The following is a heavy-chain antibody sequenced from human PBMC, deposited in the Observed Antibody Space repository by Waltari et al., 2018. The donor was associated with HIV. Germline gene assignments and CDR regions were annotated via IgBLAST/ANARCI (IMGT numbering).Heavy chain of an antibody. CDR1: GFTFSNYW. V-gene: IGHV3-7*01. CDR3: ARDRCSSTSCFFDY. D-gene: IGHD2-2*01. CDR2: IKQDGSEK. J-gene: IGHJ4*02. Sequence: EVQLVESGGGLVQPGGSLRLSCAASGFTFSNYWMGWVREAPGKGLEWVANIKQDGSEKYFVDSVKGRFTISRDNAKNSLYLQMNSLRAEDTAVYYCARDRCSSTSCFFDYWGQGTLVT.